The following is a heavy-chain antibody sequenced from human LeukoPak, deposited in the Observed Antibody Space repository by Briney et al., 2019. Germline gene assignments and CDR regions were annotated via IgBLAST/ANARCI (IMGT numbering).Heavy chain of an antibody. D-gene: IGHD2-2*01. J-gene: IGHJ4*02. CDR2: ISPKSGDT. CDR3: ARGRDKTTSPAIDY. Sequence: GASVKVSYKASGYTFSGYYMHWVRQAPGQGHEWMGWISPKSGDTNYAQNFQGRVTMTRDTSISTAYMELSRLTSDDTAVYYCARGRDKTTSPAIDYWGQGTLVTVSS. V-gene: IGHV1-2*02. CDR1: GYTFSGYY.